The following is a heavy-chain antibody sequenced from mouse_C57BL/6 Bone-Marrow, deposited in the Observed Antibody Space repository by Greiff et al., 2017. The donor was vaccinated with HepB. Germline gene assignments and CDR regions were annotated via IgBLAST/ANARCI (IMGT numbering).Heavy chain of an antibody. CDR1: GYTFTDYN. D-gene: IGHD2-4*01. J-gene: IGHJ2*01. CDR2: INPNNGGT. Sequence: VQLQQSGPELVKPGASVKIPCKASGYTFTDYNMDWVKQSHGKSLEWIGDINPNNGGTIYNQKFKGKATLSVDKSSSTAYMELRSLTSEDTAVYYCARWRYYDYDVNYFDYWGQGTTLTVSS. CDR3: ARWRYYDYDVNYFDY. V-gene: IGHV1-18*01.